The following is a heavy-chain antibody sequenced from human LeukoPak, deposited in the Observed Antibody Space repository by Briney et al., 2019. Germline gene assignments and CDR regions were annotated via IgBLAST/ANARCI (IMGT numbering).Heavy chain of an antibody. CDR1: GYTFTSYG. V-gene: IGHV1-18*01. J-gene: IGHJ4*02. Sequence: ASVKVSCKASGYTFTSYGITWVRQAPGQGFEWMGWINGHNGNTHYAQNLQDRITMTTDTSSTTVYMELRSPKSDDTAVYYCAKAPSAHWPSDYWGQGTLVTVSS. D-gene: IGHD1-1*01. CDR3: AKAPSAHWPSDY. CDR2: INGHNGNT.